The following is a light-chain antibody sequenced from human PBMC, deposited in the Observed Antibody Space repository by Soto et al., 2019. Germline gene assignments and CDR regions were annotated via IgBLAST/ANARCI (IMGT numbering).Light chain of an antibody. Sequence: QSVLTQPPSVSEAPRQRVTISCSGSSSNIGKNAVNWYQQLPGRAPKLLIFYDDLLPSGVSDRFSGSKSGTSASLAISGLQSDDEADYYCAAWDDSLKGFVFGTGTKLTVL. J-gene: IGLJ1*01. CDR1: SSNIGKNA. CDR3: AAWDDSLKGFV. V-gene: IGLV1-36*01. CDR2: YDD.